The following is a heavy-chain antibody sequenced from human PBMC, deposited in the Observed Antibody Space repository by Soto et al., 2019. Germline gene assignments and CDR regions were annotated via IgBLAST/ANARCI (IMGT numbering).Heavy chain of an antibody. CDR3: ARKLGILEVGANTFDI. CDR2: IIPIFGTA. Sequence: QVQLVQSGAEVKKPGSSVKVSCKASGGTFSSYAISWVRQAPGQGLEGMGGIIPIFGTANYAQKFQGRVTITADESTSTAYMELSSLRSEDTAVYYCARKLGILEVGANTFDIWGQGTMVTVSS. V-gene: IGHV1-69*01. CDR1: GGTFSSYA. J-gene: IGHJ3*02. D-gene: IGHD7-27*01.